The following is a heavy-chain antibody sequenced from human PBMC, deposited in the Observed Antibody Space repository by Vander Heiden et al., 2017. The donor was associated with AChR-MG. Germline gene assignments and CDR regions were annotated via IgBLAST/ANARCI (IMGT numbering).Heavy chain of an antibody. Sequence: QVQLVESGGGVVQPGRSLRLSCAASGFTFSSYGMHWVRQAPGKGLEWVAVISYDGSNKYYADSVKGRFTISRDNSKNTLYLQMNSLRAEDTAVYYCAKGDYYDSSGYIPHWGQGTLVTVSS. CDR3: AKGDYYDSSGYIPH. CDR2: ISYDGSNK. V-gene: IGHV3-30*18. J-gene: IGHJ4*02. CDR1: GFTFSSYG. D-gene: IGHD3-22*01.